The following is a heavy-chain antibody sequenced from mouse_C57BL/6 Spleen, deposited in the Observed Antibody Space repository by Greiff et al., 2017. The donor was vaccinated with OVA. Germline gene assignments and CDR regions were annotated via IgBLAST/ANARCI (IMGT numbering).Heavy chain of an antibody. CDR3: AIQGDY. CDR1: GFTFSSYG. Sequence: EVMLVESGGDLVKPGGSLKLSCAASGFTFSSYGMSWVRQTPDKRLEWVATISSGGSYTYYPDSVKGRFTISRDNAKNTLYLQMSSLKSEDTAMYYCAIQGDYWGQGTSVTVSS. V-gene: IGHV5-6*01. J-gene: IGHJ4*01. CDR2: ISSGGSYT.